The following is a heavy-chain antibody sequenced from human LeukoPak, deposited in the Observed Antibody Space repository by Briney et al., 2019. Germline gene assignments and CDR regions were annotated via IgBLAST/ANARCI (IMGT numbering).Heavy chain of an antibody. D-gene: IGHD2-2*02. V-gene: IGHV3-23*01. CDR3: AKAVIVVVPAAIDD. CDR1: GFTFSSYA. CDR2: ISGSGGST. J-gene: IGHJ4*02. Sequence: GGSLRLSCAASGFTFSSYAMSWVRQAPGKGLEWVSAISGSGGSTYYADSVKGRFTISRANSKNPLYLQMNSLRAEDTAVYYCAKAVIVVVPAAIDDWGQGTLVTVSS.